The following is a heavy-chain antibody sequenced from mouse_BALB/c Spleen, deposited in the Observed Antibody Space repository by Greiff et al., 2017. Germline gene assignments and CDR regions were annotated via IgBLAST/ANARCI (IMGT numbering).Heavy chain of an antibody. J-gene: IGHJ1*01. CDR1: GYSITSDYA. Sequence: VQLKQSGPGLVKPSQSLSLTCTVTGYSITSDYAWNWIRQFPGNKLEWMGYISYSGSTSYNPSLKSRISITRDTSKNQFFLQLNSVTTEDTATYYCARPNSSYYYGSSPYWYFDVWGAGTTVTVSS. D-gene: IGHD1-1*01. V-gene: IGHV3-2*02. CDR3: ARPNSSYYYGSSPYWYFDV. CDR2: ISYSGST.